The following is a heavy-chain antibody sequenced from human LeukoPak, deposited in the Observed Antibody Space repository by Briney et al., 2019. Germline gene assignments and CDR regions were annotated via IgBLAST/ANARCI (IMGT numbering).Heavy chain of an antibody. CDR3: AKPSTSVAGPEGPADY. Sequence: GGSLRLSCAASGFTFSDHYMDWVRQAPGKGLEWVGRIRNKANGYTTEYAASVQGRFTISRDDSKNSLYLQMNSLKTEDTAVYYCAKPSTSVAGPEGPADYWGQGTLVTVSS. CDR1: GFTFSDHY. CDR2: IRNKANGYTT. V-gene: IGHV3-72*01. D-gene: IGHD6-19*01. J-gene: IGHJ4*02.